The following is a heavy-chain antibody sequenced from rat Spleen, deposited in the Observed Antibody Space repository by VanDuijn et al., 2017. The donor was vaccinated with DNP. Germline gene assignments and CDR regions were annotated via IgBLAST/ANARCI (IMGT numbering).Heavy chain of an antibody. CDR2: ISTSGGST. Sequence: EVQLVESGGGLVQPGRSLKLSCAASGFTFSNYDMAWVRQAPTKGLEWVASISTSGGSTYYRDSVKGRFTVSRDNAKSTLYLQMDSLRSEDTATYYCTTGLGTWFPYWGQGTLVTVSS. CDR1: GFTFSNYD. J-gene: IGHJ3*01. V-gene: IGHV5-27*01. CDR3: TTGLGTWFPY. D-gene: IGHD4-6*01.